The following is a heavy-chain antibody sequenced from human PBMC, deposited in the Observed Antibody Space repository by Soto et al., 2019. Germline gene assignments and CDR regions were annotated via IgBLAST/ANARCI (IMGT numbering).Heavy chain of an antibody. J-gene: IGHJ4*02. CDR1: GYSFTSSC. V-gene: IGHV5-10-1*01. Sequence: GESLKISCQGSGYSFTSSCISWERQMPGEGLEWMGRIDPSDSYINYSPSFQGRVTISADKSISTAYLQWSSLKASDTAMYYCARRGSSSSFFYDSWGQGTLVTVSS. D-gene: IGHD6-6*01. CDR2: IDPSDSYI. CDR3: ARRGSSSSFFYDS.